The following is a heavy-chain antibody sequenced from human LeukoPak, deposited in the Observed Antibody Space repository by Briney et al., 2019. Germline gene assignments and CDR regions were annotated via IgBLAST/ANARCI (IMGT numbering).Heavy chain of an antibody. V-gene: IGHV4-59*01. J-gene: IGHJ6*03. CDR3: ARESPMTTVTNRYYYYYYMDV. CDR1: GGSISSYY. CDR2: IYYSGST. Sequence: PSETLSLTCTVSGGSISSYYWSWIRQPPGKGLEWIGYIYYSGSTNYNPSLKSRVTISVDTSKNQFSLKLSSVTAADTAVYYCARESPMTTVTNRYYYYYYMDVWGKGTTVTVSS. D-gene: IGHD4-11*01.